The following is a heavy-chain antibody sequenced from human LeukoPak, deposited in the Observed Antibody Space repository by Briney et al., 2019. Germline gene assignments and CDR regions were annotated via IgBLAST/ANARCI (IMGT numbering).Heavy chain of an antibody. CDR2: TIPLFGTP. Sequence: SVKVSCKASGGXFSSSSITWVRQAPGQGLEWMGGTIPLFGTPSYAQKFQGRVTITADESTSTAYMELSSLKSEDTAVYFCARDPRGGYNPAEFFLHWGQGTLVTVSS. CDR1: GGXFSSSS. CDR3: ARDPRGGYNPAEFFLH. V-gene: IGHV1-69*13. J-gene: IGHJ1*01. D-gene: IGHD5-24*01.